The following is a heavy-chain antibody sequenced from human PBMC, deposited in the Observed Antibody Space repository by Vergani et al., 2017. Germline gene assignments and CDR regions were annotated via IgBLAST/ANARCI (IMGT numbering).Heavy chain of an antibody. D-gene: IGHD2-2*01. CDR2: ISSSSSTI. Sequence: EVQLLESGGGLVQPGGSLRLSCAASGFTFSSYSMNWVRQAPGKGLEWVSYISSSSSTIYYADSVKGRFTISRDNAKNSLYLQMNSLGAEDTAVYYCARDPQGGSSAPPYYFDYWGQGTLVTVSS. J-gene: IGHJ4*02. CDR1: GFTFSSYS. V-gene: IGHV3-48*01. CDR3: ARDPQGGSSAPPYYFDY.